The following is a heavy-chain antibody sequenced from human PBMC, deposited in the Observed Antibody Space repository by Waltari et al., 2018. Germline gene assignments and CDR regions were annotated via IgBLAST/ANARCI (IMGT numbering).Heavy chain of an antibody. D-gene: IGHD3-22*01. CDR2: MNPNSGNT. V-gene: IGHV1-8*01. CDR1: GYTFPSYD. Sequence: QVQLVQSGAEVKKPGASVKVSCKASGYTFPSYDINWVRQATGQGLEWMGWMNPNSGNTGYAQKFQGRVTMTRNTSISTAYMELSSLRSEDTAVYYCARAKYYYDSSGYRSFGYWGQGTLVTVSS. CDR3: ARAKYYYDSSGYRSFGY. J-gene: IGHJ4*02.